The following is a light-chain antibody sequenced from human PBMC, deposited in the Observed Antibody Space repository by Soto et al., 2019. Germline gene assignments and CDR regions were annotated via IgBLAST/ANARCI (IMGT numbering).Light chain of an antibody. V-gene: IGLV2-23*02. J-gene: IGLJ1*01. CDR3: CSFAGSNPFPYV. Sequence: QSALTQPASVSWSPGQSITISCTGTISDVGSHNLVSWYQQHPGRAPKLIIYEVIKRPSGVSSRFSGSKSGNTASLTISGLQTDDEADYHCCSFAGSNPFPYVFGTGTKVTVL. CDR1: ISDVGSHNL. CDR2: EVI.